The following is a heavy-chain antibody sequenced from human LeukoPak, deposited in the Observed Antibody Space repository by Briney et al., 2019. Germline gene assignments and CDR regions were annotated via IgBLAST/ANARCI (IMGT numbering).Heavy chain of an antibody. Sequence: SVKVSCKASGFTFTSSAMQWVRQARGQRLEWIGWIVVGSGNTNYAQKFQERVTITRDMSTSTAYMELSSLRSEDTAVYYCAADIVATIHAFDIWGQGTMVTVSS. D-gene: IGHD5-12*01. J-gene: IGHJ3*02. CDR3: AADIVATIHAFDI. CDR1: GFTFTSSA. CDR2: IVVGSGNT. V-gene: IGHV1-58*02.